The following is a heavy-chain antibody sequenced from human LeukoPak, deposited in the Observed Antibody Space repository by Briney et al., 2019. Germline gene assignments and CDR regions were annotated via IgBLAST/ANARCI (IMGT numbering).Heavy chain of an antibody. CDR1: GFALSSHW. Sequence: GGSLRLSWAASGFALSSHWMTWVRQVPGRGPEWVANVNRDGSETYYLDSVKGRFTISKDNAKNSLYLQMNSLRAEDTALYHCARNNGMDVWGQGTTVIVSS. J-gene: IGHJ6*02. V-gene: IGHV3-7*03. CDR2: VNRDGSET. CDR3: ARNNGMDV.